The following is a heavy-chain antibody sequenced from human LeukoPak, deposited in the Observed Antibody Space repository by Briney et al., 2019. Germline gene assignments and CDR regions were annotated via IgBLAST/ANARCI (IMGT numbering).Heavy chain of an antibody. CDR1: GGSISSYY. J-gene: IGHJ4*02. Sequence: SETLSLTYTVSGGSISSYYWSWIRQPPGKGLEWIGYIYYSGSTNYNPSLKSRVTISVDTSKNQFSLKLSSVTAADTAVYYYARATLFDYWGQGTLVTVSS. CDR3: ARATLFDY. CDR2: IYYSGST. V-gene: IGHV4-59*01.